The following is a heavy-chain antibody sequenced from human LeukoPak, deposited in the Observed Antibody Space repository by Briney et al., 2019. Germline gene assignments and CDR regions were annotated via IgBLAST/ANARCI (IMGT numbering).Heavy chain of an antibody. D-gene: IGHD3-22*01. V-gene: IGHV1-18*01. Sequence: ASVKVSCKASGYTFTTYGISWVRQAPGQGLEWMGWISAYNGNTNYAQKLQGRVTMTTDTSTSTAYMELRSLRSDDTAVYYCARTLTYYYDSSGYYSAPYYFDYWGQGTLVTVSS. J-gene: IGHJ4*02. CDR2: ISAYNGNT. CDR1: GYTFTTYG. CDR3: ARTLTYYYDSSGYYSAPYYFDY.